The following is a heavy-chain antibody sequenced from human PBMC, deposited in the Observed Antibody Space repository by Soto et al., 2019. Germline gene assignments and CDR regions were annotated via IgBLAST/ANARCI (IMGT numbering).Heavy chain of an antibody. D-gene: IGHD3-22*01. CDR2: INPSGGST. CDR3: ARVPRNYDSSGYYYMAFSV. Sequence: SVKVSCKASGYTFTSYYMHWVRQAPGQGLEWMGIINPSGGSTSYAQKFQGRVTMTRDTSTSTVYMELSSLRSEDTAVYYCARVPRNYDSSGYYYMAFSVWGQGTTVTVSS. CDR1: GYTFTSYY. V-gene: IGHV1-46*01. J-gene: IGHJ6*02.